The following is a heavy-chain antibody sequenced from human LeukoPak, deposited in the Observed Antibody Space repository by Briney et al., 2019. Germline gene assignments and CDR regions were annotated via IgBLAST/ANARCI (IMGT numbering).Heavy chain of an antibody. V-gene: IGHV3-48*01. Sequence: GGSLRLSCAASGFTFSSYSMNWVRQAPGKGLEWVSYISSSSTIYYADSVKGGFTISRDNAKNSLYLQMNSLRAEDTAVYYCARDSRPNPLYCSSTSCRNPPDYWGQGTLVPVSS. CDR1: GFTFSSYS. J-gene: IGHJ4*02. D-gene: IGHD2-2*01. CDR2: ISSSSTI. CDR3: ARDSRPNPLYCSSTSCRNPPDY.